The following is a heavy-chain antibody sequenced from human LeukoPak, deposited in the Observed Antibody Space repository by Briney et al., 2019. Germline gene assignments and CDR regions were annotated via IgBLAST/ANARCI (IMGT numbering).Heavy chain of an antibody. V-gene: IGHV4-39*07. CDR1: GGSISSGSYY. CDR3: ARGVSEYYYYYYMDV. J-gene: IGHJ6*03. Sequence: SETLSLTCTVSGGSISSGSYYWSWIRQPPGKGLEWIGSIYHSGSTYYNPSLKSRVTISVDTSKNQFSLKLSSVTAADTAVYYCARGVSEYYYYYYMDVWGKGTTVTVSS. CDR2: IYHSGST.